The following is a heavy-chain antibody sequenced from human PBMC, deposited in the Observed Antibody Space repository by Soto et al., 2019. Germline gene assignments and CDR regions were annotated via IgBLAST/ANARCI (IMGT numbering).Heavy chain of an antibody. D-gene: IGHD3-3*01. CDR1: GGSISSYY. J-gene: IGHJ6*03. CDR3: ARHEGASTYYDFWSGYSSPPYYMDV. Sequence: PSETLSLTCTVSGGSISSYYWSWIRQPPGKGLEWIGYIYYSGSTNYNPSLKSRVTISVDTSKNQFSLELSSVTAADTAVYYCARHEGASTYYDFWSGYSSPPYYMDVWGKGTTVTVSS. CDR2: IYYSGST. V-gene: IGHV4-59*08.